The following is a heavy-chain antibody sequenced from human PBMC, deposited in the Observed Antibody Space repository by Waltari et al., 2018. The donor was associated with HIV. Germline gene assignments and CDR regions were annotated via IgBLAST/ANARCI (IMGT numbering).Heavy chain of an antibody. CDR3: AGQYYDFWSAPEDY. D-gene: IGHD3-3*01. CDR1: GGSISSGSYY. J-gene: IGHJ4*02. V-gene: IGHV4-61*02. Sequence: QVQLQESGPGLVKPSQTLSLTCTASGGSISSGSYYWSWLRQPAGKGLEWIGRIYTSGSTNYNPSLKRRVTISVDTSKNQFALKLSSVTAADTAVYYCAGQYYDFWSAPEDYWGQGTLVTVSS. CDR2: IYTSGST.